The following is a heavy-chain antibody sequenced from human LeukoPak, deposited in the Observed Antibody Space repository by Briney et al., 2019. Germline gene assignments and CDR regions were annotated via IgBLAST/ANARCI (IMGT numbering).Heavy chain of an antibody. V-gene: IGHV3-23*01. CDR3: AKDGSGNGYPNYYFDY. CDR2: ISGSGGGT. CDR1: GFTFSTYA. D-gene: IGHD5-24*01. Sequence: GGSLRLSCAASGFTFSTYAVSWVRQAPGKGLEWVSTISGSGGGTYYADSVKGRFTISRDNSKNTLYLQMNSLRAEDAAVYYCAKDGSGNGYPNYYFDYWGQGTLVTVSS. J-gene: IGHJ4*02.